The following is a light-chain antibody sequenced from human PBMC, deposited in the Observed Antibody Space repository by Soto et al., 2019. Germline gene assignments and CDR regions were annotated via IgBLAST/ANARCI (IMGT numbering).Light chain of an antibody. CDR3: QQCYMGWT. V-gene: IGKV1-5*02. CDR1: QSSGRF. J-gene: IGKJ1*01. Sequence: DIQMTQSPSTLSASLGDRVTIIFRANQSSGRFLSWYQDQPRNAQKLLIYDASTLESGVPSRFSGTGAGTEFTSSITSLQPEDFGTYYCQQCYMGWTFGQGTKV. CDR2: DAS.